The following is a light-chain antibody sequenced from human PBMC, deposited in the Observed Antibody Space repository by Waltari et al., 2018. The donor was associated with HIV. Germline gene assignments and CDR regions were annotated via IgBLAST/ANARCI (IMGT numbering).Light chain of an antibody. V-gene: IGLV2-14*03. CDR2: DVS. Sequence: QSALTQAASVSGSPGQSITISCTGTSSDIGGYNSVSWYQQYPGKAPRLIIYDVSERPSGVSNRFSGSKSGNTASLTISGLQIEDEADYFCISYASSTYFFGTGTTVTVL. CDR1: SSDIGGYNS. CDR3: ISYASSTYF. J-gene: IGLJ1*01.